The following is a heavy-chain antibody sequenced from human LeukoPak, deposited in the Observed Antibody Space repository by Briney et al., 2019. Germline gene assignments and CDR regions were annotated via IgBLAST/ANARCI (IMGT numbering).Heavy chain of an antibody. CDR1: GFTFSSYAMH. J-gene: IGHJ4*02. D-gene: IGHD2-2*01. CDR2: IYYSGST. V-gene: IGHV4-31*02. CDR3: ARGKYCSSTSCGPRLD. Sequence: LRLSCAASGFTFSSYAMHWVRQHPGKGLEWIGYIYYSGSTYYNPSLKSRVTISVDTSKNQFSLKLSSVTAADTAVYYCARGKYCSSTSCGPRLDWGQGTLVTVSS.